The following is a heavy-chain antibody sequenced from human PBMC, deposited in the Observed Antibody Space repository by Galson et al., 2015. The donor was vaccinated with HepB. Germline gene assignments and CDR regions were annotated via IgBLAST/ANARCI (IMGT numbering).Heavy chain of an antibody. CDR1: GDSVSSNSAA. D-gene: IGHD3-10*01. V-gene: IGHV6-1*01. Sequence: CAISGDSVSSNSAAWNWIRQSPSRGLEWLGRTYYRSKWYNDYAVSVKSRITINPDTSKNQFSLQLNSVTPEDTAVYYCARDVALLWFGEFGYYHYYMDVWGKGTTVTVSS. J-gene: IGHJ6*03. CDR2: TYYRSKWYN. CDR3: ARDVALLWFGEFGYYHYYMDV.